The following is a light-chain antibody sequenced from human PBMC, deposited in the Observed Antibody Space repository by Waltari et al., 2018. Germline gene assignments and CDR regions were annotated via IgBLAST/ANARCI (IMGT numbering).Light chain of an antibody. J-gene: IGKJ5*01. CDR3: QQGNSVPFT. CDR2: AAS. CDR1: QNIGNY. V-gene: IGKV1-39*01. Sequence: IQMTQSPSSLSASVGDRVTISCRASQNIGNYLNWYQHKPGKAPNLLIFAASSLQSGVPSRFSGSGSGTDCTLTISSLQPEDFATYYCQQGNSVPFTFGQGTRLEI.